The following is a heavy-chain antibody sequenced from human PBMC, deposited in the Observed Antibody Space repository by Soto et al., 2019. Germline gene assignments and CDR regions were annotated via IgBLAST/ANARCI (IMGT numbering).Heavy chain of an antibody. V-gene: IGHV4-31*03. CDR1: GGSFSSDSFI. CDR3: ARDHKWDGMDV. J-gene: IGHJ6*02. D-gene: IGHD1-26*01. CDR2: INYSGTT. Sequence: SETLSLTCSVSGGSFSSDSFIWSWVRQFPGKGLERIGYINYSGTTYYNPSLRSRITMSVDTSKNRFSLNLSSVTAADTAVYYCARDHKWDGMDVWGQGTTVTVSS.